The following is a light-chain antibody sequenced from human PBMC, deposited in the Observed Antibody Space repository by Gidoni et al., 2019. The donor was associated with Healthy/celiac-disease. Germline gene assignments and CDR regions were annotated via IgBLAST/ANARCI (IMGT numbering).Light chain of an antibody. J-gene: IGKJ4*01. CDR1: QSVLYSSNNKNY. CDR3: QQYYSTLT. CDR2: WAS. V-gene: IGKV4-1*01. Sequence: IVLTQSPDSLAVSLGERATIKCKSSQSVLYSSNNKNYLAWYQKKPGHPPKLLIYWASTRESGVPDRFSGSGSGTDFTLTISSLQAEDVAVYYCQQYYSTLTFGGGTKVEIK.